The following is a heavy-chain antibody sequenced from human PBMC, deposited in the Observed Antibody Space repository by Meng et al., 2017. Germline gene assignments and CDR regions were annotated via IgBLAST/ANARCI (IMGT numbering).Heavy chain of an antibody. V-gene: IGHV3-11*01. CDR3: ARDSVPIGGYSGCDCENYFDY. CDR1: GFTFSDYY. D-gene: IGHD5-12*01. J-gene: IGHJ4*02. CDR2: ISSSGSTI. Sequence: GESLKISCAASGFTFSDYYMSWIRQAPGKGLEWVSYISSSGSTIYYADSVKGRFTISRDNAKNSLYLQMNSLRAEDTAVYYCARDSVPIGGYSGCDCENYFDYWGQGTLVTVSS.